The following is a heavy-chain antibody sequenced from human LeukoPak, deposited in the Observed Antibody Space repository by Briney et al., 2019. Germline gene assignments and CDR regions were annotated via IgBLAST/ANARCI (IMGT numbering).Heavy chain of an antibody. D-gene: IGHD2-21*02. J-gene: IGHJ4*02. CDR1: GFTFTRYW. Sequence: QPGGSLRLSCAASGFTFTRYWMSWVRQAPGKGLEWVANIKEDGSKKNYVDSVKGRFTISRDNAENSVYLQMNSLRVEDTAVYYCAKDIVGGGDDYWGQGTLVTVSS. CDR2: IKEDGSKK. V-gene: IGHV3-7*01. CDR3: AKDIVGGGDDY.